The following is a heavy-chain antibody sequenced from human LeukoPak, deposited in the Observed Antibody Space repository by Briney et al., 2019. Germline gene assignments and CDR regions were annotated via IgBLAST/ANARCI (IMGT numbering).Heavy chain of an antibody. Sequence: GGSLRLSCAASGFMFSNYGMQWVRQAPGKGLEWVAVISYDGSNKYYADSVKGRFTISRENAKNSLYLQMNSPRAGDTVVYYCARAYAGAFDYWGQGTLVTVAS. CDR1: GFMFSNYG. D-gene: IGHD3-16*01. CDR3: ARAYAGAFDY. V-gene: IGHV3-30*03. J-gene: IGHJ4*02. CDR2: ISYDGSNK.